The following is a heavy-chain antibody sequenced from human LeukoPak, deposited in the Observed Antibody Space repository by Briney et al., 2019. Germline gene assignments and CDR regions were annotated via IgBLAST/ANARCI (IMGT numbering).Heavy chain of an antibody. CDR1: GGSFSGYY. V-gene: IGHV4-34*01. Sequence: SETLSLACAVYGGSFSGYYWSWIRQPPGKGLEWIGEINHSGSTNYNPSLKSRVTISVDTSKNQFSLKLSSVTAADTAVYYCARNDYYDSSGYYYSWFDPWGQGTLVTVSS. J-gene: IGHJ5*02. CDR3: ARNDYYDSSGYYYSWFDP. D-gene: IGHD3-22*01. CDR2: INHSGST.